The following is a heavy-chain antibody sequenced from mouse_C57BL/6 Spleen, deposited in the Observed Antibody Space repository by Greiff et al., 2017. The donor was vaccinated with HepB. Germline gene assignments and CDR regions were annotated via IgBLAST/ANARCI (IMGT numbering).Heavy chain of an antibody. J-gene: IGHJ2*01. CDR1: GYTFTDYY. V-gene: IGHV1-19*01. Sequence: EVQLQQSGPVLVKPGASVKMSCKASGYTFTDYYMNWVKQSHGKSLEWIGVINPYNGGTSYNQKFKGKATLTVDKSSSTAYMELNSLTSADSAVYYCARATTVVATGDYWGQGTTLTVSS. D-gene: IGHD1-1*01. CDR2: INPYNGGT. CDR3: ARATTVVATGDY.